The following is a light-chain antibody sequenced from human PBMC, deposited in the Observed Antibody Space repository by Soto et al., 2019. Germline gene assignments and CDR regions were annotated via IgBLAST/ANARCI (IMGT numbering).Light chain of an antibody. CDR3: QQYNSTPLT. J-gene: IGKJ4*01. Sequence: DIVMTKSPDSLAVSLGERATINCESSQSVLYSSNNKNYLAWYQQKPGQPPKLLIYWASTRESGVPDRFSGSGSGKDFTLTISSLQAEDVAGYYCQQYNSTPLTFGGGTKVEIK. CDR1: QSVLYSSNNKNY. V-gene: IGKV4-1*01. CDR2: WAS.